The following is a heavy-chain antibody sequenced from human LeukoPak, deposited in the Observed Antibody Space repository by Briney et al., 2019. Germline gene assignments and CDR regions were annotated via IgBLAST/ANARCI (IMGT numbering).Heavy chain of an antibody. CDR1: GFTFDDYA. Sequence: GGSLRLSCAASGFTFDDYAMHWVRQAPGKGLEWVSGINWNSGSIGYADSVKGRFTISRDNAKNSLYLQMNSLRAEDTALYYCAKGLYYDSSPNDAFDIWGQGTMVTVSS. J-gene: IGHJ3*02. CDR2: INWNSGSI. CDR3: AKGLYYDSSPNDAFDI. D-gene: IGHD3-22*01. V-gene: IGHV3-9*01.